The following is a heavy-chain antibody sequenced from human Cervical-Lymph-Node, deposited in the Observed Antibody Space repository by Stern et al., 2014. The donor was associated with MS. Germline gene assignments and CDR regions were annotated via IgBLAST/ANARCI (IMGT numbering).Heavy chain of an antibody. CDR2: IYPDDSDT. J-gene: IGHJ6*02. Sequence: VQLQQSGAEVKKPGESLTISCKGFGYSFNIYWIAWVRQRPGKGLEWMGIIYPDDSDTGYSPSFQGQVTFSVDKSISTAYLQWSSLKPSDTATYFCARRGMDVWGQGTSVTVSS. CDR1: GYSFNIYW. CDR3: ARRGMDV. V-gene: IGHV5-51*01.